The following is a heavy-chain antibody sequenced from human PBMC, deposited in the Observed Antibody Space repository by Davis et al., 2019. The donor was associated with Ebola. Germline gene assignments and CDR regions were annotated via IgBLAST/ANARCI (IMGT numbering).Heavy chain of an antibody. CDR1: GGTFSSYA. CDR3: ARVTYDMYYYGMDV. Sequence: SVKVSCKASGGTFSSYAISWVRQAPGQGLEWMGGIIPIFGTANYAQKFQGRVTITADKSTSTAYMELGSLRSEDTAVYYCARVTYDMYYYGMDVWGQGTTVTVSS. V-gene: IGHV1-69*06. J-gene: IGHJ6*02. CDR2: IIPIFGTA. D-gene: IGHD3-9*01.